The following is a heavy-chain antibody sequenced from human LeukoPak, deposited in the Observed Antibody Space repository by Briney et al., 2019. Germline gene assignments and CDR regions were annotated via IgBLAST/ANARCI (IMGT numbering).Heavy chain of an antibody. CDR1: GFTFSSYW. Sequence: GGSLRLSCAASGFTFSSYWMSWVRQAPGKGLEWVANIKQDGSEKYYVDSVKGRFTISRDNAKNSLYLQMNSLRAEDTAVYYCARDSSLDYYDSSGYYSLGYWGQGTLVTVSS. V-gene: IGHV3-7*01. CDR2: IKQDGSEK. J-gene: IGHJ4*02. D-gene: IGHD3-22*01. CDR3: ARDSSLDYYDSSGYYSLGY.